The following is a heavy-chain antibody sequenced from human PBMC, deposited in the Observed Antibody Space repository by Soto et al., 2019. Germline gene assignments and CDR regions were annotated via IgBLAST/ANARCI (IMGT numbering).Heavy chain of an antibody. CDR1: GYSFPSYW. CDR3: ARPDYGDYVNAFDI. D-gene: IGHD4-17*01. Sequence: GESLQISCKGSGYSFPSYWIGWVRQMPGKGLEWMGIIYPGDSDTRYSPSFQGQVTISADKSISTAYLQWSSLKASDTAMYYCARPDYGDYVNAFDIWGQGTMVNVSS. CDR2: IYPGDSDT. V-gene: IGHV5-51*01. J-gene: IGHJ3*02.